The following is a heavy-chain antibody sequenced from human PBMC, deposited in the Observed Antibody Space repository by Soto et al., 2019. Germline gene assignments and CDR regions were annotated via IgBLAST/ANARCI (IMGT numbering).Heavy chain of an antibody. CDR3: ATPRGGWELLHYYYYGMDV. Sequence: QVQLVQSGAEVKKPGASVKVSCKVSGYTLTGLSMHWVRQAPGKGLEWMGGFDPEDGETIYAQKFQGRVTMTEDTSTDTAYMELSSLRSEDTAVYYCATPRGGWELLHYYYYGMDVWGQGTTVTVSS. D-gene: IGHD1-26*01. J-gene: IGHJ6*02. V-gene: IGHV1-24*01. CDR2: FDPEDGET. CDR1: GYTLTGLS.